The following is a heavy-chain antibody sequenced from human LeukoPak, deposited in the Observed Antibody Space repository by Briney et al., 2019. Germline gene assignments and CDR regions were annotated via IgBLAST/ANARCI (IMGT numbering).Heavy chain of an antibody. D-gene: IGHD5-18*01. Sequence: GGSLRLSCAASGFTVSSNYMSWVRQAPGKGLEWVSVIYSGGNTYYADSVKGRFTISRDNSKNTLYLLMNSLRAEDTAVYYCARDSQGYSYGPYYGMDVWGQGTTVTVSS. CDR1: GFTVSSNY. CDR3: ARDSQGYSYGPYYGMDV. J-gene: IGHJ6*02. V-gene: IGHV3-66*02. CDR2: IYSGGNT.